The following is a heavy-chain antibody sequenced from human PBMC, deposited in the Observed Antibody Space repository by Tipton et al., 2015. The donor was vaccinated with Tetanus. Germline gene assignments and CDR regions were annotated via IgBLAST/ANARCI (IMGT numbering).Heavy chain of an antibody. D-gene: IGHD6-19*01. CDR1: GGSINRGDYY. Sequence: LRLSCTVSGGSINRGDYYWTWIRQSPGKGLEWIGYIYYNGNIYYNPSLESRAIISGDTSKNQFSLKLTSVSAADTAVYYCARGNGEGSGWYTYWGQGIQVTVAS. V-gene: IGHV4-30-4*01. J-gene: IGHJ4*02. CDR3: ARGNGEGSGWYTY. CDR2: IYYNGNI.